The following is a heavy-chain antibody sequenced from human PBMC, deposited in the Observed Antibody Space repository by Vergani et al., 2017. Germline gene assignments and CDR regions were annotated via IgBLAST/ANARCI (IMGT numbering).Heavy chain of an antibody. CDR1: GFTFSSYA. J-gene: IGHJ6*02. Sequence: QVQLVESGGGVVQPGRSLRLSCAASGFTFSSYAMHWVRQAPGKGLEWVAVISYDGSNKYYADSVKGRFTISRDNSKNTLYLQMNSLRAEDTAVYYCARDLEGMVRGVSAMDVWGQGTTVTVSS. CDR2: ISYDGSNK. V-gene: IGHV3-30-3*01. D-gene: IGHD3-10*01. CDR3: ARDLEGMVRGVSAMDV.